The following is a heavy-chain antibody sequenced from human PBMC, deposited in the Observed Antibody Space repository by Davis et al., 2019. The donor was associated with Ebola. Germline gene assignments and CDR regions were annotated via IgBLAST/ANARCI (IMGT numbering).Heavy chain of an antibody. Sequence: GGSLRLSCAASGFTFSCYAMHWVRQASGKGLEWVGRIRSKANSYSTAYAASVKGRFTISRDDSKNTAYLQMNSLKTEDTAVYYCTVSTVTFDYWGQGTLVTVSS. CDR2: IRSKANSYST. CDR3: TVSTVTFDY. D-gene: IGHD4-17*01. V-gene: IGHV3-73*01. J-gene: IGHJ4*02. CDR1: GFTFSCYA.